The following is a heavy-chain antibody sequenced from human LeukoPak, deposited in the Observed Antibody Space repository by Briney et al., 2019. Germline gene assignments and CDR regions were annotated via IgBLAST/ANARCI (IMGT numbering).Heavy chain of an antibody. CDR2: IYTSGST. CDR1: GGSISSGSYY. V-gene: IGHV4-61*02. D-gene: IGHD5-24*01. CDR3: ARNRDDYNLVFDY. Sequence: PSETLSLTCTVSGGSISSGSYYWNWIRQPAGKGLEWIGRIYTSGSTNYNPSLKSRVTISVDTSKNQFSPNLSSVTAADTAVYYCARNRDDYNLVFDYWGQGTLVTVSS. J-gene: IGHJ4*02.